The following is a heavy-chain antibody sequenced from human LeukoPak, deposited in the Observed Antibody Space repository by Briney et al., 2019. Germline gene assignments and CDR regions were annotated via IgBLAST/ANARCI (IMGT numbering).Heavy chain of an antibody. D-gene: IGHD3-10*01. Sequence: PGGSLRLSCAASGFTFSSYAMSWVRQAPGKGLEWVSAISGSGGSTYYADSVKGRFTISRDNSKNTLYLQMNSLRAEDTAVYYCAKEDSATYYYGSGSFHYWGQGTLVTVSS. CDR1: GFTFSSYA. CDR3: AKEDSATYYYGSGSFHY. J-gene: IGHJ4*02. V-gene: IGHV3-23*01. CDR2: ISGSGGST.